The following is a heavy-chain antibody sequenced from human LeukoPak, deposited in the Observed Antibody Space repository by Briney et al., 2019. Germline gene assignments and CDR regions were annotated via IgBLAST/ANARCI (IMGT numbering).Heavy chain of an antibody. CDR3: ARHDQERGWAFDI. CDR1: GGSIGPYY. CDR2: IYTTGTA. D-gene: IGHD1-1*01. V-gene: IGHV4-4*07. J-gene: IGHJ3*02. Sequence: SETLSLTCLLSGGSIGPYYWSWIRQAAGKGPEWIGRIYTTGTADYNPSFKSRVTISVDTSNNQFSLKLSSVTAADTAVYYCARHDQERGWAFDIWGQGTMVTVSS.